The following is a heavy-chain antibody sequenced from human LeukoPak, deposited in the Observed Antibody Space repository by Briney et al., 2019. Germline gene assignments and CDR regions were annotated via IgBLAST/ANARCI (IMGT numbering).Heavy chain of an antibody. D-gene: IGHD6-19*01. CDR1: GFTFSNYG. CDR2: ISSSGGST. CDR3: AKPSSSGYTSVWYLDY. V-gene: IGHV3-23*01. J-gene: IGHJ4*02. Sequence: GGSLRLSCAASGFTFSNYGMSWVRQAPGKGLEWVSAISSSGGSTFYADSVKGRFTISRDNSKNTLYLQMSSLRAEDTAVYYCAKPSSSGYTSVWYLDYWGQGTLVTVSS.